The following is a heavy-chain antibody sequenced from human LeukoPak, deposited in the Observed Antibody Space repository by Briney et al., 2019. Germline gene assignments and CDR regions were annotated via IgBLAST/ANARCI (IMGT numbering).Heavy chain of an antibody. J-gene: IGHJ4*02. V-gene: IGHV4-34*01. CDR1: GGSFSGYY. Sequence: SEXLSLTCAVYGGSFSGYYWCWIRQPPGKGLEWIGEINHSGSTNYNPSLKRRVTISVDTSKNQFSLKLSSVTAADTAVYYCARRRYDYVWGSYRYQYFDYWGQGTLVTVSS. D-gene: IGHD3-16*02. CDR2: INHSGST. CDR3: ARRRYDYVWGSYRYQYFDY.